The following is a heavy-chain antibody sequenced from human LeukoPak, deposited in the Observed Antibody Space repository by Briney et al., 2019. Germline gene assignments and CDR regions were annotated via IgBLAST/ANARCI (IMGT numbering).Heavy chain of an antibody. CDR2: ISGYNGNT. Sequence: ASVKVSCKASGYIFSTYGISWVRQAPGQGLEWMGCISGYNGNTNYAQELQGRVTMTTDTSTSTAYMELRSLRSDDTAVYYCARDLEMATIDYWGQGTLVTVSS. J-gene: IGHJ4*02. V-gene: IGHV1-18*01. D-gene: IGHD5-24*01. CDR3: ARDLEMATIDY. CDR1: GYIFSTYG.